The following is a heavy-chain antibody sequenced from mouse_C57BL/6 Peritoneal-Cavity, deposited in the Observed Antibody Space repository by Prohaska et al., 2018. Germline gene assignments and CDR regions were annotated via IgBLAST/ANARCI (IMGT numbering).Heavy chain of an antibody. CDR1: GFTFSGFW. D-gene: IGHD2-1*01. CDR2: FNTDGSAI. V-gene: IGHV11-2*01. J-gene: IGHJ1*03. Sequence: EVQLLETGGGLVQPGGSRGLSCEGSGFTFSGFWMSWVRQTPGKTLECIGEFNTDGSAINYAPSIKDRFTIFRDNDKSTLYLQMSNVRSEDTATYFCMRYGNYWYFDVWGTGTTVTVSS. CDR3: MRYGNYWYFDV.